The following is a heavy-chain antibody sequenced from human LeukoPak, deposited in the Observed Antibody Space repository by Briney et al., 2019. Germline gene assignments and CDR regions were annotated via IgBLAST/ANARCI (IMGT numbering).Heavy chain of an antibody. D-gene: IGHD3-16*01. V-gene: IGHV1-2*02. CDR3: ARVRYRLAETYIDC. CDR1: GYIFTGYY. Sequence: RASVKVSCKASGYIFTGYYMHWVRQAPGQGLEWMGWINPNSGDTNYAQKFQGRVTMTRDTSISTAYMELSRLRSDDTAVYYCARVRYRLAETYIDCWGQGTLVTVSS. CDR2: INPNSGDT. J-gene: IGHJ4*02.